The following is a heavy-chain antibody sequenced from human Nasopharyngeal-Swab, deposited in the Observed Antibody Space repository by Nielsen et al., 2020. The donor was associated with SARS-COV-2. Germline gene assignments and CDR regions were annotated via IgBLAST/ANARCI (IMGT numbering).Heavy chain of an antibody. D-gene: IGHD6-19*01. V-gene: IGHV3-53*04. J-gene: IGHJ4*02. Sequence: VRQAPGKGLEWVSVIYSGGSTYYADSVKGRFTISRHNSKNTLYLQMSSLRAEDTAVYYCARDESSSGWYAFDYWGQGTLVTVSS. CDR2: IYSGGST. CDR3: ARDESSSGWYAFDY.